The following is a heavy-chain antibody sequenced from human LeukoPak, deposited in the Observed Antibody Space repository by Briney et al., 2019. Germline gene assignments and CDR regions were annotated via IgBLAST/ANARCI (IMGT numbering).Heavy chain of an antibody. CDR2: ISDNGGNT. J-gene: IGHJ4*02. D-gene: IGHD3-10*02. CDR1: GFTFSIYG. V-gene: IGHV3-23*01. Sequence: GGSLRLSCAASGFTFSIYGMGWVRQAPGKGLEWVSSISDNGGNTYYADSAKGRFTISRDNSKNTRYLQTNSLRAEDTAVYYCAKDPGSRLFGYLREGYFDYWGQGTLVTVSS. CDR3: AKDPGSRLFGYLREGYFDY.